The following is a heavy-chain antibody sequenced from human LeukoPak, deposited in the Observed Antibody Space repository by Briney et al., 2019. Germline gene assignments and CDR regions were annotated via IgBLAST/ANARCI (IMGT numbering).Heavy chain of an antibody. J-gene: IGHJ6*03. Sequence: GGSLRLSCAASGFTFSRYWMSWVRQAPGKGLEWVANIKQDGSEKYYVDSVKGRFTISRDNAKNTLYLQMNSLRAEDTAVYYCARDSSSWSPYYYYRDVWGKGTTVTISS. CDR1: GFTFSRYW. V-gene: IGHV3-7*01. CDR3: ARDSSSWSPYYYYRDV. CDR2: IKQDGSEK. D-gene: IGHD6-13*01.